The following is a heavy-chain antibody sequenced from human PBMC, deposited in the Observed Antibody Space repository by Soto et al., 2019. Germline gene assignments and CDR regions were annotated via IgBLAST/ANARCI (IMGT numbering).Heavy chain of an antibody. CDR1: GGSISSGDYY. V-gene: IGHV4-31*03. CDR2: IYYSGST. CDR3: ARWWSGSRQGFDP. J-gene: IGHJ5*02. D-gene: IGHD3-3*01. Sequence: QVQLQESGPGLVKPSQTLSLTCTVSGGSISSGDYYWSWIRQHPGKGLEWIGYIYYSGSTYYNPSLKRRVTMSVDTSKNRCSVKLISVTAADTAVYYCARWWSGSRQGFDPWGQGTLVTVSS.